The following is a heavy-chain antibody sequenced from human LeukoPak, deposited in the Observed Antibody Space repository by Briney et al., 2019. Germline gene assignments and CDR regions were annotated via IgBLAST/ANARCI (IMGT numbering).Heavy chain of an antibody. CDR1: GGSFSGYY. CDR3: ARFGSGWYYFDY. J-gene: IGHJ4*02. CDR2: INHTGST. D-gene: IGHD6-19*01. V-gene: IGHV4-34*01. Sequence: SETLSLTCAVYGGSFSGYYWNWIRQPPGKGLERIGEINHTGSTNYNPSLKSRVTISVDTSKNQFSLKLSSVTAADTAVYYCARFGSGWYYFDYWGQGTLVTVSS.